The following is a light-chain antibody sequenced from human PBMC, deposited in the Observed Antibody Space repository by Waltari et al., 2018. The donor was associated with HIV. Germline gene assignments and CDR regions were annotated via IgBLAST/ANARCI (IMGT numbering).Light chain of an antibody. CDR1: GSNIRAGYD. Sequence: QSVLTQPPSVSGAPGQRVTISCSGSGSNIRAGYDVHWYQQLPGSAPKRLSYDNSKRPAGVHDRFSGSKSGTAAALAITGLQAEDEADYYCQSYDSSLKGVFGGGTKLTVL. CDR2: DNS. CDR3: QSYDSSLKGV. J-gene: IGLJ3*02. V-gene: IGLV1-40*01.